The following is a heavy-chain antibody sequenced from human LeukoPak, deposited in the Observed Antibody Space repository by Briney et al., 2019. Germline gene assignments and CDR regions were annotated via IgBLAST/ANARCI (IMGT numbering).Heavy chain of an antibody. CDR3: ATDRRGYSYGPAKYYYYYYMDV. V-gene: IGHV3-43D*03. CDR2: ISWDGGST. D-gene: IGHD5-18*01. CDR1: GFTFDDYA. J-gene: IGHJ6*03. Sequence: GGSLRLSCAASGFTFDDYAMHWVRQAPGEGLEWGSLISWDGGSTYYADSVKGRFTSSRDNSKNSLYLQMNSVRAKDNALSYCATDRRGYSYGPAKYYYYYYMDVWGKGTTVTVSS.